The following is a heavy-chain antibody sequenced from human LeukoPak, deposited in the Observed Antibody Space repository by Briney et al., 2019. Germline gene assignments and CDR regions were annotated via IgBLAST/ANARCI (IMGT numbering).Heavy chain of an antibody. CDR1: GESMIGHY. V-gene: IGHV4-34*01. J-gene: IGHJ4*02. CDR2: IHHSGGT. Sequence: SETLSLTCAVYGESMIGHYWTWVRQPPGKRLEWIGEIHHSGGTNSNPSLKNRVTMSIDMSRNQFSLKLNSVTAADTAVYYCARATASGSGRAYDHWAQGNLVPVSS. D-gene: IGHD3-10*01. CDR3: ARATASGSGRAYDH.